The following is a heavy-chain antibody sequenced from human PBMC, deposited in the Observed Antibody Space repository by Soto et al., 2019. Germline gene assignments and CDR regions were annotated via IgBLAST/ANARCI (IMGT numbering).Heavy chain of an antibody. D-gene: IGHD6-6*01. CDR2: IIPIFGTA. CDR1: GGTFSSYA. CDR3: ARDPLEYSSSSRSRYFDY. J-gene: IGHJ4*02. Sequence: VASVKVSCKASGGTFSSYAISWVRQAPGQGLEWMGGIIPIFGTANYAQKFQGRVTITADESTSTAYMELSSLRSEDTAVYYCARDPLEYSSSSRSRYFDYWGQGTLVTVSS. V-gene: IGHV1-69*13.